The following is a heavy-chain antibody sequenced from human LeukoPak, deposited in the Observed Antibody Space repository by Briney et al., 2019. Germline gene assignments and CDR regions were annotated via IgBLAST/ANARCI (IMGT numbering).Heavy chain of an antibody. CDR2: IWYDGSNK. Sequence: GGSLRLTCAAYGFTFSSYGMHWVRQAPGKGLEWVAVIWYDGSNKYYADSVKGRFTISRDNSKNTLYLQMNSLRAEDTAVYYCAKAIHSSSSGVVDYWGQGTLVTVSS. V-gene: IGHV3-30*02. D-gene: IGHD6-6*01. CDR1: GFTFSSYG. CDR3: AKAIHSSSSGVVDY. J-gene: IGHJ4*02.